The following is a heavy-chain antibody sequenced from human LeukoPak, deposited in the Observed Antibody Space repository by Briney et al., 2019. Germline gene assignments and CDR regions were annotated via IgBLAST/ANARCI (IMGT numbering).Heavy chain of an antibody. CDR1: GYSFTSYW. CDR2: IYPGDSDT. D-gene: IGHD2-8*02. Sequence: GESLKISCKASGYSFTSYWIGWVRQMPGKCLEWMGIIYPGDSDTRYSPSFQGQVTISADKSISTAYLQWSSLKASDTAIYYCARRVPHEYCPDYWGQGTLVTVSS. CDR3: ARRVPHEYCPDY. J-gene: IGHJ4*02. V-gene: IGHV5-51*01.